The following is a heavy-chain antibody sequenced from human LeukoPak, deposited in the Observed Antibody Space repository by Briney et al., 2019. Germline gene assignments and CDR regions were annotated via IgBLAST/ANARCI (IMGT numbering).Heavy chain of an antibody. Sequence: SETLSLTCTVSGGSISSGGYYWSWIRQHPGKGLEWIGYIYYSGSTYYNPSLKSRVTISVDTSKNQFSLKLSSVTAADTAVYYCARVNVNAFGEPGSLYYYGMDVWGQGTTVTVSS. D-gene: IGHD3-16*01. CDR1: GGSISSGGYY. V-gene: IGHV4-31*03. CDR3: ARVNVNAFGEPGSLYYYGMDV. J-gene: IGHJ6*02. CDR2: IYYSGST.